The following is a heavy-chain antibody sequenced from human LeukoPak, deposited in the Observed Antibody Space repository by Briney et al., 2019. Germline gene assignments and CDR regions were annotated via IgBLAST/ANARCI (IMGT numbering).Heavy chain of an antibody. CDR1: EFTFTTYS. CDR2: ISSSATYR. J-gene: IGHJ5*02. D-gene: IGHD2-15*01. V-gene: IGHV3-21*01. CDR3: ARDPRYCSGGSCYSWFDP. Sequence: GGSLRLSCAASEFTFTTYSMAWVRQAPGKGLEWVSSISSSATYRYYADSVNGRFTISRDNAKNTLYLQMNSLRAEDTAVYYCARDPRYCSGGSCYSWFDPWGQGTLVTVSS.